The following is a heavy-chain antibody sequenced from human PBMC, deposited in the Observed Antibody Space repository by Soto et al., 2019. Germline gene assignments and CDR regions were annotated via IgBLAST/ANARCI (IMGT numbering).Heavy chain of an antibody. J-gene: IGHJ4*02. Sequence: PSETLSLTCAVSGGSISSGGYSWSWIRQPPGKGLEWIGYIYHSGSTYYNPSLKSRVTISVDRPKNQFSLKLSSVTAADTAVYYCARGYYDSSGYYHHIDYWGQGTLVTVSS. CDR1: GGSISSGGYS. V-gene: IGHV4-30-2*01. CDR2: IYHSGST. D-gene: IGHD3-22*01. CDR3: ARGYYDSSGYYHHIDY.